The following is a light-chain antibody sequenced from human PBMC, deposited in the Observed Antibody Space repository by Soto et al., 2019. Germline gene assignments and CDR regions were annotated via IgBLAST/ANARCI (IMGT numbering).Light chain of an antibody. CDR2: GAS. CDR3: EQYVISVT. V-gene: IGKV3-20*01. Sequence: EVGVKLSPATLSVSQRERATLSCRASQSVSSSYLAWYQQKPGQAPRLLIYGASNRATGIPERFSGSGSGTDFTLTIGRLEPQDSAMYYCEQYVISVTFGQGTRLAIK. CDR1: QSVSSSY. J-gene: IGKJ5*01.